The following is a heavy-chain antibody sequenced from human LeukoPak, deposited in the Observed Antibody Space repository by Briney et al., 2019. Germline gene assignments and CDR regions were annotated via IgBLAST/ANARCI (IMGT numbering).Heavy chain of an antibody. CDR1: GFTFSSYA. Sequence: TGGSLRLSCEASGFTFSSYAMAWVRQPPGKGLEWVSSITICGCRTYHAASRRGRSNISRHHSKTPLSLQMSSLRAEDTAVSYCAKGERPQFLTHTYDYWGQGTEVTVSS. V-gene: IGHV3-23*01. J-gene: IGHJ4*02. CDR3: AKGERPQFLTHTYDY. CDR2: ITICGCRT. D-gene: IGHD3-3*01.